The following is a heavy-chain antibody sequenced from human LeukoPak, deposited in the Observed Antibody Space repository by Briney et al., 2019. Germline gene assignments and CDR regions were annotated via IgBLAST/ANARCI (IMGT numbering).Heavy chain of an antibody. J-gene: IGHJ4*02. D-gene: IGHD3-22*01. CDR2: ISTSGST. CDR3: ASPRSVYRYTFDY. CDR1: AASISNYY. V-gene: IGHV4-4*09. Sequence: EPSETLSLTCAVSAASISNYYWSWIRQAPGKGLEWIGYISTSGSTNYNPSLKSRVSISLNTSKKWISLNLLFVTAVDTAVYYCASPRSVYRYTFDYSGQRAPGTVSS.